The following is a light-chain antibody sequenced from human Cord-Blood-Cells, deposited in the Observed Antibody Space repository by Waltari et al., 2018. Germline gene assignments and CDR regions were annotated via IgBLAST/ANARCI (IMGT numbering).Light chain of an antibody. J-gene: IGKJ2*01. CDR1: QSVSSSY. V-gene: IGKV3-20*01. CDR3: QQYGSSPLYT. CDR2: GAS. Sequence: EIVLTQSPGTLSLYPGERATLSCRASQSVSSSYLAWYQQKPGQAPRLLIYGASSRATCIPDRVSGSGSGTDFTLTISRLEPEDFAVYYCQQYGSSPLYTFGQGTKLEIK.